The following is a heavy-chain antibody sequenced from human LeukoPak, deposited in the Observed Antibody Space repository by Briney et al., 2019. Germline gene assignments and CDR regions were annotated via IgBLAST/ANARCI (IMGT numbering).Heavy chain of an antibody. CDR1: GFTFSSYA. Sequence: GGSLRLSCAASGFTFSSYAMSWVRQAPGKGLEWVSAISGSGGSTYYADSVKGRFTISRDNSKSTLYLQMNSLRAEDTAVYYRAIRGGAHIDYWSQGTLVTVSS. D-gene: IGHD3-10*01. J-gene: IGHJ4*02. V-gene: IGHV3-23*01. CDR2: ISGSGGST. CDR3: AIRGGAHIDY.